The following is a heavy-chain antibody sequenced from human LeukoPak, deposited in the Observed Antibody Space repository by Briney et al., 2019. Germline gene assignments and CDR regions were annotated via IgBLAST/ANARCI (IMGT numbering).Heavy chain of an antibody. CDR2: IDHDGINT. Sequence: GGSLRLSCAASGFTFSSYWMHWVRQAPGKGLVWVSRIDHDGINTYYADSVKGRFTISRDNAKNSLYLQMNSLRAEDTALYYCAKDISGWYYNDYYMDVWGKGTTVTISS. J-gene: IGHJ6*03. CDR1: GFTFSSYW. CDR3: AKDISGWYYNDYYMDV. V-gene: IGHV3-74*01. D-gene: IGHD6-19*01.